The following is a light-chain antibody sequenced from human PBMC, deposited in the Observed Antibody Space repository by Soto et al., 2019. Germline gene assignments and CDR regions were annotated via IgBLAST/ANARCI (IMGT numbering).Light chain of an antibody. J-gene: IGKJ1*01. V-gene: IGKV1-5*01. CDR2: DVS. CDR1: QSISGW. CDR3: QQYNSYPWT. Sequence: DIQMTQPPSTLSASVGDRVTITCRASQSISGWLAWYQQKPGKAPKLLIYDVSSLESGVPSRFSGSGSGTEFTLAISSLQPDDFATYYCQQYNSYPWTFGQGTKVDI.